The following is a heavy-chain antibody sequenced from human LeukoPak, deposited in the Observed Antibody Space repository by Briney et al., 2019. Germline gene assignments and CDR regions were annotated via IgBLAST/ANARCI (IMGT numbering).Heavy chain of an antibody. D-gene: IGHD6-19*01. Sequence: GGSLRLSCAASGFTFDDYGMSWVRQAPGKGLEWVSGISGSAGSTYYADSVKGRFTISRDNSKNTLYLQMNSLRTDDTAVYYCAKVTGWSVDHYYYYGMDVWGQGTTVTVSS. V-gene: IGHV3-23*01. CDR3: AKVTGWSVDHYYYYGMDV. CDR1: GFTFDDYG. J-gene: IGHJ6*02. CDR2: ISGSAGST.